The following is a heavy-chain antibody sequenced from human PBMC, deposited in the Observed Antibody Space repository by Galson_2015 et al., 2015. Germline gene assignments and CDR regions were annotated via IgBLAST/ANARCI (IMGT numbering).Heavy chain of an antibody. CDR3: ARGEGNVQPKFDY. CDR1: GDSVSSNSVV. D-gene: IGHD1-1*01. J-gene: IGHJ4*02. Sequence: CAISGDSVSSNSVVWHWIRLSPSRGLEWLGRTYYRSKWFNEYAPPVESRININADASKNQFSLQLNSVTPEDTAVYYCARGEGNVQPKFDYWSQGTLVTVSS. V-gene: IGHV6-1*01. CDR2: TYYRSKWFN.